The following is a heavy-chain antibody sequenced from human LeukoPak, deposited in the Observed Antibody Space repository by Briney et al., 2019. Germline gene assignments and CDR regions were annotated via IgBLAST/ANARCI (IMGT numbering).Heavy chain of an antibody. CDR2: INHSGST. V-gene: IGHV4-34*01. Sequence: SETLSLTCAVYGGSFSGYYWSRIRQPPGKGLEWIGEINHSGSTNYNPSLKSRVTISVDTSKNQFSLKLSSVTAADTAVYYCASDGRSYSPARWFDPWGQGTLVTVSS. J-gene: IGHJ5*02. CDR3: ASDGRSYSPARWFDP. CDR1: GGSFSGYY. D-gene: IGHD6-6*01.